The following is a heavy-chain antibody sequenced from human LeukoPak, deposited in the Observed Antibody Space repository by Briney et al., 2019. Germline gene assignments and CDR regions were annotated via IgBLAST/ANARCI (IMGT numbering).Heavy chain of an antibody. J-gene: IGHJ4*02. V-gene: IGHV3-30*01. CDR2: ISYDGSNK. CDR3: ARGDYYGSGSSPFDY. CDR1: GFTFSSYA. D-gene: IGHD3-10*01. Sequence: VRSLRLSCAASGFTFSSYAMHWVRQAPGKGLEWVAVISYDGSNKYYADSVKGRFTISRDNSKNTLYLQMNSLRAEDTAVYYCARGDYYGSGSSPFDYWGQGTLVTVSS.